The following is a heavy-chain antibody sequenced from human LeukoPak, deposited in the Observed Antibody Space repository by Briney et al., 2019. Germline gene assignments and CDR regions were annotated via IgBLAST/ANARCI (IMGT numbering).Heavy chain of an antibody. CDR2: ISSSGSTI. CDR1: GFTFSDYY. J-gene: IGHJ4*02. V-gene: IGHV3-11*04. CDR3: ARDSRPTYYYGSGSPDY. D-gene: IGHD3-10*01. Sequence: GGSLRLSCAASGFTFSDYYMSWIRQAPGKGLEWVSYISSSGSTIYYADSVKGRFTISRDNAKNSLYLQMNSLRAEDTAVYYCARDSRPTYYYGSGSPDYWGQGTLVTVSS.